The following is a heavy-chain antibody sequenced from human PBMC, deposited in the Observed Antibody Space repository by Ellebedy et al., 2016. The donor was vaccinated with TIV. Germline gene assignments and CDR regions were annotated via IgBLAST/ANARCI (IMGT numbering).Heavy chain of an antibody. J-gene: IGHJ3*02. CDR2: IYYSGST. CDR1: GGSISSSSYY. D-gene: IGHD4-17*01. Sequence: MPSETLSLTCTVSGGSISSSSYYWGWIRQPPGKGLEWIGSIYYSGSTYYNPSLKSRVTISVDTSKNQFSLKLSSVTAADTAVYYCAIPYGDYGGVDAFDIWGQGTMVTVSS. CDR3: AIPYGDYGGVDAFDI. V-gene: IGHV4-39*01.